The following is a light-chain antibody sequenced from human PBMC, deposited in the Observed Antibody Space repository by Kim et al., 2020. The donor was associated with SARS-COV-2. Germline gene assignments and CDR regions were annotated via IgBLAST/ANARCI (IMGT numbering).Light chain of an antibody. V-gene: IGKV3-20*01. Sequence: LSPGERATHSCRASHFVRNNYLAWYQQKPGQAPSLLIYGASNRATGFPDRFSGSGSGTDFTLTINRVEPEDFAVYYCQHYGTSPYSFGQGTKLEI. CDR1: HFVRNNY. CDR2: GAS. J-gene: IGKJ2*03. CDR3: QHYGTSPYS.